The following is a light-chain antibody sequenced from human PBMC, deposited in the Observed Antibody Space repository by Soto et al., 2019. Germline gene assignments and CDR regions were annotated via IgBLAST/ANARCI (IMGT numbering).Light chain of an antibody. V-gene: IGLV2-23*01. CDR2: EGT. J-gene: IGLJ1*01. Sequence: SALTQPASVSGSPGQSITISCTGTNNLVSWYQQHPGKAPKVVVYEGTKRPSGVSNRFSGSNSAGTASLTISGLQAKDEASYFCCAYVGARSCVFGPGTKVTVL. CDR3: CAYVGARSCV. CDR1: NNL.